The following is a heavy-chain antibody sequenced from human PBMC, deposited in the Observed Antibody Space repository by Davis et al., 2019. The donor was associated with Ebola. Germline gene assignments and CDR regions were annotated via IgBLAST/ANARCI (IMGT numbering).Heavy chain of an antibody. CDR3: ARRVEDSYYSGLDV. CDR2: IRSKPNSYAT. Sequence: GESLKISCAASGFTFSGSAIHWVRQASGKGLEWIGRIRSKPNSYATAYAVSVNGRFTISSDDSKNTAYLQMNSLKTEDSAVYFCARRVEDSYYSGLDVWGQGTTVTVSS. V-gene: IGHV3-73*01. J-gene: IGHJ6*02. D-gene: IGHD2-15*01. CDR1: GFTFSGSA.